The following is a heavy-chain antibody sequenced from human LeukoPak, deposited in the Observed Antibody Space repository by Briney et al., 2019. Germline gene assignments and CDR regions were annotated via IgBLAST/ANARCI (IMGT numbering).Heavy chain of an antibody. J-gene: IGHJ3*02. D-gene: IGHD1-26*01. CDR3: ARNRWEPYHNDAFDI. CDR2: INPNTGDT. V-gene: IGHV1-2*02. Sequence: ASVMVSCKASGYTFTAYYVHWVRQAPGQGLEWIGWINPNTGDTNYAPKFQGRVTMTRDTSISTAYMELSRLRSDDTAVYYCARNRWEPYHNDAFDIWGQGTMVTVSS. CDR1: GYTFTAYY.